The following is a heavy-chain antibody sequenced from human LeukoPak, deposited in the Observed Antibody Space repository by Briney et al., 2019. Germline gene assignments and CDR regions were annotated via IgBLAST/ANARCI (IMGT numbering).Heavy chain of an antibody. CDR1: GFSFSRSW. CDR2: IQPDGSEQ. Sequence: GGSLRLSCVASGFSFSRSWMSWVRQAPGKGLEWVGNIQPDGSEQYPVDSVKGRFTISRDNSRNSLFLQMSSLRVEDTAVYYCASQSFARFDPWGQGTLVTVSS. CDR3: ASQSFARFDP. D-gene: IGHD3-16*01. V-gene: IGHV3-7*01. J-gene: IGHJ5*02.